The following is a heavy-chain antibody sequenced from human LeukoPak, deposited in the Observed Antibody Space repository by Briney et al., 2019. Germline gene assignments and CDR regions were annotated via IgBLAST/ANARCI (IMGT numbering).Heavy chain of an antibody. Sequence: PGGSLRLSCAASGSPFSSFWMSWVRQAPGKGLEWVANIKQDGFDKNHVDSVKGRFTISRDNAKNSLYLQMNSLRVEDTAVYYCARDNAYMFDYWGQGTQVTVSS. CDR3: ARDNAYMFDY. CDR2: IKQDGFDK. V-gene: IGHV3-7*03. CDR1: GSPFSSFW. D-gene: IGHD5-24*01. J-gene: IGHJ4*02.